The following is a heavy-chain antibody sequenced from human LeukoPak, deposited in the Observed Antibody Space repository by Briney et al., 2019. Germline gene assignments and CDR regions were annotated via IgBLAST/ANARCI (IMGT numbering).Heavy chain of an antibody. CDR1: GYSFTSKW. CDR3: ARLGSYYYYMDV. J-gene: IGHJ6*03. V-gene: IGHV5-51*01. CDR2: VYPADSDT. Sequence: GESLKISCKGSGYSFTSKWIAWVRQMPGKGLEWMGIVYPADSDTRYSPSFKGQVTISADKSISTAYLQWSSLKASDSAIYYCARLGSYYYYMDVWGKGTTVTVSS.